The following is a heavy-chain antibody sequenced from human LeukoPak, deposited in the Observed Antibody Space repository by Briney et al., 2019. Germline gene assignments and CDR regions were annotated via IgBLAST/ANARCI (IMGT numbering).Heavy chain of an antibody. CDR3: ARGGYSSGWPGYYFDY. V-gene: IGHV1-69*05. J-gene: IGHJ4*02. CDR2: IIPIFGTA. CDR1: GGTFSSYA. Sequence: SVKVSCKXSGGTFSSYAIRWVRQAPGQGLEWMGGIIPIFGTANYSQKFQGRVTITTDESTSTAYMELSSLRSEDTAVYYCARGGYSSGWPGYYFDYWGQGTLVTVSS. D-gene: IGHD6-19*01.